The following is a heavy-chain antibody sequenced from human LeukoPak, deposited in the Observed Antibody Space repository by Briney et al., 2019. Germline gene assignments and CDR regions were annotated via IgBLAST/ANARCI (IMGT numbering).Heavy chain of an antibody. CDR1: GFTFSSYW. D-gene: IGHD5-12*01. Sequence: PGGSLRLSCAASGFTFSSYWMSWVRQAPGKGLEWVANIKQDGSEKYYVDSVKGRFTISRDNAKNSLYLQMNSLRAEDTAVYYCAGDLQSAYAYNWFDPWGQGTLVTVSS. CDR2: IKQDGSEK. V-gene: IGHV3-7*05. J-gene: IGHJ5*02. CDR3: AGDLQSAYAYNWFDP.